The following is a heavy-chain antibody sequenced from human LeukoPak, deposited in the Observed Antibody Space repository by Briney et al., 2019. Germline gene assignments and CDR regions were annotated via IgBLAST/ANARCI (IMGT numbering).Heavy chain of an antibody. Sequence: GRSLRLSCAASGFTFSSYGMYWVRQAPGKGLEWVAVISYDGSNKYYADSVKGRFTISRDNSKNTLYLQMNSLRAEDTAVYYCATTEVPYCSGGSCYRRGFDPWGQGTLVTVS. CDR1: GFTFSSYG. CDR2: ISYDGSNK. CDR3: ATTEVPYCSGGSCYRRGFDP. J-gene: IGHJ5*02. D-gene: IGHD2-15*01. V-gene: IGHV3-30*03.